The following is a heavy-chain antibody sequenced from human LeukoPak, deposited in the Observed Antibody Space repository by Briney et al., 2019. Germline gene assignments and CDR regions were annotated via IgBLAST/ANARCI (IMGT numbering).Heavy chain of an antibody. V-gene: IGHV3-23*01. CDR2: ISGSGGST. CDR3: AKERQWLVPGTFDI. CDR1: GFTFSIYS. Sequence: GRSLRLSCAASGFTFSIYSMSWASHAPGKGLEWVSAISGSGGSTYYADSVKGRFTISRDNSKNTLYLQMSSLRAEDTAVYYCAKERQWLVPGTFDIWGQGTMVMVSS. D-gene: IGHD6-19*01. J-gene: IGHJ3*02.